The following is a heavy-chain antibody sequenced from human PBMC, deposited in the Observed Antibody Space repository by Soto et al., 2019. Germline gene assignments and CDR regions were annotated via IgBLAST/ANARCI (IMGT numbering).Heavy chain of an antibody. CDR2: ISTYNGDR. J-gene: IGHJ4*02. V-gene: IGHV1-18*01. CDR3: ARSRAGGTWEQYPSFYFDY. D-gene: IGHD1-26*01. CDR1: GYTFTNYG. Sequence: QVLLVQSGAEVKKLGASVKVACKASGYTFTNYGISWVRQAPGQGLEWLGWISTYNGDRDFAQKVQGRVTMTTDTSTTTAYMELRSLRSDDTAVYYCARSRAGGTWEQYPSFYFDYWGQGALVTVSS.